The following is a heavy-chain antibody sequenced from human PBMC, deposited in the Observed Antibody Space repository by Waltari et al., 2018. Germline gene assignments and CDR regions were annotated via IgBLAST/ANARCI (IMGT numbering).Heavy chain of an antibody. CDR1: GGSISSGSYY. J-gene: IGHJ6*02. CDR2: IYTSGST. Sequence: QVQLQESGPGLVKPSQTLSLTCTVSGGSISSGSYYWSWIRQPAGKGLEWIGRIYTSGSTNYNPSLKSRVTISVDTSKNQFSLKLSSVTAADTAVYYCARGSIVVVVAAIRYYYGMDVWGQGTTVTVSS. V-gene: IGHV4-61*02. CDR3: ARGSIVVVVAAIRYYYGMDV. D-gene: IGHD2-15*01.